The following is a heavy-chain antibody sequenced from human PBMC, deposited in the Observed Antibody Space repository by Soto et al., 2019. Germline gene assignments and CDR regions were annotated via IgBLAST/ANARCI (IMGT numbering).Heavy chain of an antibody. CDR3: TCIFSGGYGYGFYYYGMDV. D-gene: IGHD5-18*01. CDR1: GGSISSGGYS. V-gene: IGHV4-30-2*03. J-gene: IGHJ6*02. Sequence: PSETLSLTCAVSGGSISSGGYSWSWIRQPPGKGLEWIGYIYYSGSTYYNPSLKSRVTISVDTSKSQFSLKLSSVTAADTAVYYCTCIFSGGYGYGFYYYGMDVWGQGTTVTVSS. CDR2: IYYSGST.